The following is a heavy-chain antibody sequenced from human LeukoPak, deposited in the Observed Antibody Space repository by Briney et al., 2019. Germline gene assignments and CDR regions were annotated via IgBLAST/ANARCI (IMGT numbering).Heavy chain of an antibody. D-gene: IGHD2-2*01. CDR3: ARGPAMTEDY. CDR2: INHSGST. Sequence: SEILSLTCAVYGGSFSDYYWSWIRQPPGKGLEWIGEINHSGSTNYNPSLKSRVTISVDTSKNQFSLKLSSVTAADTAVYYCARGPAMTEDYWGQGTLVTVSS. V-gene: IGHV4-34*01. CDR1: GGSFSDYY. J-gene: IGHJ4*02.